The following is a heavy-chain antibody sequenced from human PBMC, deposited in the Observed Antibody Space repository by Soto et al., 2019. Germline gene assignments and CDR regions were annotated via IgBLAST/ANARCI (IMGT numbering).Heavy chain of an antibody. D-gene: IGHD6-13*01. CDR2: INPMGGST. CDR3: ARDLAAGDL. Sequence: EASVKVSCKASGYTFINYYIHWVRQAPGQGLEWMAIINPMGGSTNYAQEFQGRVTLTSDTSTSTVYKELSSLRFEDTALFYCARDLAAGDLWGQGTLVTVSS. CDR1: GYTFINYY. V-gene: IGHV1-46*01. J-gene: IGHJ5*02.